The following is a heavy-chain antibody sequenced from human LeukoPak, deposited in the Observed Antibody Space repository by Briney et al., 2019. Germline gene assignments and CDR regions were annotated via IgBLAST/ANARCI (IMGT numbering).Heavy chain of an antibody. CDR3: ARQVFSGAGKRSWFDP. CDR2: IFASGSI. V-gene: IGHV4-4*09. D-gene: IGHD6-19*01. J-gene: IGHJ5*02. Sequence: SETLSLTCTVSGASFSRYCLSWVRQPPGKGLEWIGYIFASGSINYNPSLKSRVTIAVDTSKNHVSLTLISVTAADTAVYYCARQVFSGAGKRSWFDPWGQGTLVTVSS. CDR1: GASFSRYC.